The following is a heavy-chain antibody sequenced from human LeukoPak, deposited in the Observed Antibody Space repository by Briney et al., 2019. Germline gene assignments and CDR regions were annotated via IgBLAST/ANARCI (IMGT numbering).Heavy chain of an antibody. CDR2: ISFDETET. CDR3: AKDGGRPDWNAPFDALDV. V-gene: IGHV3-30*18. Sequence: PGGSLRLSCAASGFAFRNSGMHWVRQAPGKGLEWVAVISFDETETYYADFVRGRFTISRDNSNQKLHLQMNSLRPDDTAMYYCAKDGGRPDWNAPFDALDVWGQGAMVAV. J-gene: IGHJ3*01. D-gene: IGHD1-1*01. CDR1: GFAFRNSG.